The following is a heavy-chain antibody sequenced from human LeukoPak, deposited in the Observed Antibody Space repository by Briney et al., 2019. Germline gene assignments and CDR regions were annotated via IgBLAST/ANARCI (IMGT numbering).Heavy chain of an antibody. Sequence: SVKVSCKASGGTFSSYAISWVRQAPGQGLEWMGGIIPIFGTANYAQKFQGRVTITADKSTSTAYMELSSLRSEDTAVDYCASSSWNEYFQHCGQGTLVTVSS. CDR1: GGTFSSYA. V-gene: IGHV1-69*06. CDR2: IIPIFGTA. D-gene: IGHD6-13*01. J-gene: IGHJ1*01. CDR3: ASSSWNEYFQH.